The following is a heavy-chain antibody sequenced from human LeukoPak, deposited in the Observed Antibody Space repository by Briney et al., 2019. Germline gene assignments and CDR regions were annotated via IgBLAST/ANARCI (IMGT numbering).Heavy chain of an antibody. CDR1: GFAISTYA. V-gene: IGHV3-69-1*01. J-gene: IGHJ4*01. CDR3: ARQLGYCAAGTCYFDS. D-gene: IGHD2-8*02. CDR2: LSSGRSP. Sequence: GGSLRLSCAASGFAISTYAMAWDRQAPGKGLEWISSLSSGRSPSYSDSLEGRLTMSSDNARNTLYLQMDNLRGEDTAMYYCARQLGYCAAGTCYFDSWGHGTQVTVSS.